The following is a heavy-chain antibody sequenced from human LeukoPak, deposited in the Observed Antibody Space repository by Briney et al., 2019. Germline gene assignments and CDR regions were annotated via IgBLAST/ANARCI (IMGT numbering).Heavy chain of an antibody. J-gene: IGHJ4*02. CDR2: IWYDGSNK. CDR3: ARDSYGFDY. CDR1: GFTFSSYG. Sequence: GGSLRLSCAAPGFTFSSYGMHWVRQAPGKGLEWVAVIWYDGSNKYYADSVQGRFTISRDNSKNTLYLQMNSLRAEDTAVYYCARDSYGFDYWGQGTLVTVSS. V-gene: IGHV3-33*01. D-gene: IGHD4-17*01.